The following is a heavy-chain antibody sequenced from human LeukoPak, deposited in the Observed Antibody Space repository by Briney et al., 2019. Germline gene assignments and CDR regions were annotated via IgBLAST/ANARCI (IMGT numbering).Heavy chain of an antibody. CDR2: IYYSGTT. CDR3: ARDRQLEDTAMVARGYYYMDV. J-gene: IGHJ6*03. CDR1: GGSITSSTYY. V-gene: IGHV4-39*07. D-gene: IGHD5-18*01. Sequence: SETLSLTCTVSGGSITSSTYYWGWIRQPPGKGLEWIGSIYYSGTTYYNPSLKSRVTISVDTSKNQFSLRLSSVTAADTAMYYCARDRQLEDTAMVARGYYYMDVWGKGTTVTVSS.